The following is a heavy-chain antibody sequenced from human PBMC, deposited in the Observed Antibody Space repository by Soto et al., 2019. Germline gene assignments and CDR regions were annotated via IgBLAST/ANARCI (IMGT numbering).Heavy chain of an antibody. CDR2: IRSKAYGGTT. J-gene: IGHJ4*02. Sequence: PGGSLRLSCTASGFTFGDYAMSWFRQAPGKGLEWVGFIRSKAYGGTTEYAASVKGRFTISRDDSKSIAYLQMNSLKTEDTAVYYCTRGRYCISTSCYAPGYWGQGTLVTVSS. V-gene: IGHV3-49*03. CDR1: GFTFGDYA. D-gene: IGHD2-2*01. CDR3: TRGRYCISTSCYAPGY.